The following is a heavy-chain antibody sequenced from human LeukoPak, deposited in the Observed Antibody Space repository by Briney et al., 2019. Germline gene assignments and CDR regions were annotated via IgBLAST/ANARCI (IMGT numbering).Heavy chain of an antibody. Sequence: SETLSLTCTVSGGSISSYYWSWIRQPPGKGLEWIGYIYYSGSTNYNPSLKSRVTISVDTSKNQFSLKLSSVTAADTAVYYCARSGRYCSGGSCPNWFDPWGQGTLVTVSS. J-gene: IGHJ5*02. D-gene: IGHD2-15*01. V-gene: IGHV4-59*01. CDR1: GGSISSYY. CDR2: IYYSGST. CDR3: ARSGRYCSGGSCPNWFDP.